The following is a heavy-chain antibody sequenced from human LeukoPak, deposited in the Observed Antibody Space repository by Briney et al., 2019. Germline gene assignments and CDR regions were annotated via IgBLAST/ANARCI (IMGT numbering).Heavy chain of an antibody. V-gene: IGHV1-2*02. CDR2: INPNSGGT. CDR1: GYTFTGYY. CDR3: AREPNTPSGSYQFDY. D-gene: IGHD3-10*01. J-gene: IGHJ4*02. Sequence: GASVKVSCKASGYTFTGYYMHWVRQAPGQGLEWMGWINPNSGGTNYAQKFQGRVTMTRDTSISTAYMELSRLRSDDTAVYYCAREPNTPSGSYQFDYWGQGTLVTVSS.